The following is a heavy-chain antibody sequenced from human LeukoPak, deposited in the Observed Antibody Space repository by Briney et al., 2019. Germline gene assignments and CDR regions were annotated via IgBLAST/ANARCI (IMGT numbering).Heavy chain of an antibody. CDR3: ARVGTGTRSFDS. D-gene: IGHD1/OR15-1a*01. J-gene: IGHJ5*01. V-gene: IGHV1-18*01. CDR1: AYTFTTYD. CDR2: ISAYNGYT. Sequence: ASVKVSCKTSAYTFTTYDINWVRQAPGQGLEWMGRISAYNGYTNYGQNLQGRVTMTTDTSTNTAYMELRSLRSDDTAVYYCARVGTGTRSFDSSGQGTLVTVSS.